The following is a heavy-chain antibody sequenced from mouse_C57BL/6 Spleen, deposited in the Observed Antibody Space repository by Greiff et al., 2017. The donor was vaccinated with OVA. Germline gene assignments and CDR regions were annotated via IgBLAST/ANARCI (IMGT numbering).Heavy chain of an antibody. CDR2: IDPETGGT. CDR1: GYTFTDYE. Sequence: VQLQQSGAELVRPGASVTLSCKASGYTFTDYEMHWVKQTPVHGLEWIGAIDPETGGTAYNQKFKGKAILTADKSSSTAYMELRSLTSEDAAVYYCTKGKGGLLLCDYWGQGTTLTVSS. J-gene: IGHJ2*01. D-gene: IGHD2-3*01. CDR3: TKGKGGLLLCDY. V-gene: IGHV1-15*01.